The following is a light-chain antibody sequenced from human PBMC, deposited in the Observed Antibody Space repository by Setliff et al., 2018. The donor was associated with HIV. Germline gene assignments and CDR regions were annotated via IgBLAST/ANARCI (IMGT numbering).Light chain of an antibody. Sequence: QSALTQPASVSGSPGQSITISCTGTSSDVGYYKYVSWYQHHPGKAPKLMIYEVSNRPSGVSNRFSGSKSGNTASLTISGLQAEDEADYYCCSHARYRAYVFGTGTKVTVL. CDR3: CSHARYRAYV. CDR2: EVS. CDR1: SSDVGYYKY. V-gene: IGLV2-14*01. J-gene: IGLJ1*01.